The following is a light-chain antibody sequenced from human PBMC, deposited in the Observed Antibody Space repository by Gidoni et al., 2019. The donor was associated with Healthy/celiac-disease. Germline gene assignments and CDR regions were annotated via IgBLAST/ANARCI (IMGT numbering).Light chain of an antibody. V-gene: IGLV3-1*01. CDR1: KWGDKY. CDR3: QAGDSSVV. J-gene: IGLJ2*01. Sequence: SYPLTQSPSVSVSPGQTASITCSGDKWGDKYACWYQQKPGQSPVLVIYQDSKRHSVIPELFSGSNSGNTATLTISGTQAMDEADYYCQAGDSSVVFGGGTKLTVL. CDR2: QDS.